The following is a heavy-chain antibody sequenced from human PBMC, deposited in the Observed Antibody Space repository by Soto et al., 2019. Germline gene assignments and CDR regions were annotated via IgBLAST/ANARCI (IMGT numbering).Heavy chain of an antibody. Sequence: QTGGSLRLSCAASGFTFSSYEMNWVRQAPGKGLEWVSYISSSGSTIYYADSVKGRFTISRDNAKNSLYLQMNSLRAEDTAVYYCARDRVVRGRGGYYYGMDVWGQGTTVTVSS. D-gene: IGHD3-10*01. J-gene: IGHJ6*02. CDR3: ARDRVVRGRGGYYYGMDV. V-gene: IGHV3-48*03. CDR1: GFTFSSYE. CDR2: ISSSGSTI.